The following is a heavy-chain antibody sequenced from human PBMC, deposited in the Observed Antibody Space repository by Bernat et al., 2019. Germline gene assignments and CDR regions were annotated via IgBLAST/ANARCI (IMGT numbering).Heavy chain of an antibody. CDR1: GFTFSSYA. CDR2: ISGSGGST. D-gene: IGHD3-22*01. J-gene: IGHJ4*02. V-gene: IGHV3-23*01. Sequence: EVQLLESGGGLVQPGGSLRLSCAASGFTFSSYAMSWVRQAPGKGLEWVSAISGSGGSTYYADSVKGRFTISSDNSKNTLYLQMNSLRAEDTAVYYCAKDLPPDYYDSSGYYYLFDYWGQGTLVTVSS. CDR3: AKDLPPDYYDSSGYYYLFDY.